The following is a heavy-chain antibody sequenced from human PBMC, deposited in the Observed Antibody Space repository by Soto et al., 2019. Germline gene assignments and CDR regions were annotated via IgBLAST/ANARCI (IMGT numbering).Heavy chain of an antibody. CDR1: GFSFSDYY. CDR3: ARDIEPPGLFFDY. CDR2: ISFSDNSI. Sequence: PGGSLRLSCAASGFSFSDYYMSWIRQAPGKGLEWVSYISFSDNSIYYAESVKGRFTISRNNAKNSLYLQMNSLRAEDTAVYYCARDIEPPGLFFDYWGQGTLVTVSS. D-gene: IGHD6-13*01. J-gene: IGHJ4*02. V-gene: IGHV3-11*01.